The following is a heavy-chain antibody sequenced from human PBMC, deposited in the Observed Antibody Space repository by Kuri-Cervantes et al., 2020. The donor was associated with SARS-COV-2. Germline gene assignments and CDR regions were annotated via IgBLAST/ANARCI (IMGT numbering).Heavy chain of an antibody. Sequence: SQTLSLTCAVYGGSFSGYYWSWIRQPPGKGLEWIGEINHSGSTNYNPSLKRRVTISVDTSKNQFSLKLSSVTAADTAVYYCARGGGNEDYYYGMDVWGQGTTVTVSS. V-gene: IGHV4-34*01. CDR1: GGSFSGYY. CDR3: ARGGGNEDYYYGMDV. CDR2: INHSGST. J-gene: IGHJ6*02. D-gene: IGHD4-23*01.